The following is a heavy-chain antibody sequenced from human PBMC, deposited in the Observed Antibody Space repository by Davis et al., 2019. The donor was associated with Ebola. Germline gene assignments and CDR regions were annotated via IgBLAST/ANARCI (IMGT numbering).Heavy chain of an antibody. D-gene: IGHD2-8*01. CDR1: GGSISSYY. CDR2: IYYSGST. V-gene: IGHV4-59*08. Sequence: MPSETLSLTCTVSGGSISSYYWSWIRQPPGKGLEWIGYIYYSGSTNYNPSLKSRVTISVDTSKNQFSLKLSSVTAADTAVYYCARHTQDIVVLVYAGPFDYWGQGTLVTVSS. J-gene: IGHJ4*02. CDR3: ARHTQDIVVLVYAGPFDY.